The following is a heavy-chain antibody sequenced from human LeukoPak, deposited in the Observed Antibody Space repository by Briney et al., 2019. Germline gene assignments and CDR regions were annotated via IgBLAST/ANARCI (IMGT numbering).Heavy chain of an antibody. V-gene: IGHV3-30*03. D-gene: IGHD3-3*01. CDR1: GFTFSRHG. Sequence: PGRSLRLSCAPSGFTFSRHGMHWVRQAPGKGLEWVAIISNDGSRKYYAHSAEGRFTISRDNSKNTLYLQMDSLRAEDTAVYYCARDRAWNYFDYWGQGTLVTVSS. CDR3: ARDRAWNYFDY. CDR2: ISNDGSRK. J-gene: IGHJ4*02.